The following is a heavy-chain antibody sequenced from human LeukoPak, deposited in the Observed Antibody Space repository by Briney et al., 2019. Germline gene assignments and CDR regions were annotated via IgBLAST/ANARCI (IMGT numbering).Heavy chain of an antibody. CDR3: ATPAELVVVNAFDY. D-gene: IGHD3-22*01. J-gene: IGHJ4*02. CDR1: GYTLTELS. Sequence: ASVKVSCKVSGYTLTELSMHWVRQAPGKGLEWMGGFDSEDGETIYAQKFQGRVTMTEDTSTDTAYMELSSLRSEDTAVYYCATPAELVVVNAFDYWGQGTLVTVSS. CDR2: FDSEDGET. V-gene: IGHV1-24*01.